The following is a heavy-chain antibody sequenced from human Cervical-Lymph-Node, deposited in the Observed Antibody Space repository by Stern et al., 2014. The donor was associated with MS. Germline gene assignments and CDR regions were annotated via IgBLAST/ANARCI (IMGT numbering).Heavy chain of an antibody. Sequence: VQLVQSGAEVKKPGASVKVSCKASGYSFTTYYIHWVRQAPGQGLEWMGSMSHSGGGTSYAQQFQGRVTLTRDTSTSTLYMELNSLGSEDTAVYYCARDRCSATSCLPRESGYGMDVWGQGTTVTVSS. CDR3: ARDRCSATSCLPRESGYGMDV. J-gene: IGHJ6*02. V-gene: IGHV1-46*01. CDR1: GYSFTTYY. D-gene: IGHD2-2*01. CDR2: MSHSGGGT.